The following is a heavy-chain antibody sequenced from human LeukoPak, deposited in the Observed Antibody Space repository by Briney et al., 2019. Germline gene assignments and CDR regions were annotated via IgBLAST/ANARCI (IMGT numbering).Heavy chain of an antibody. CDR2: ISSSSSYI. CDR1: GFTFSSYS. D-gene: IGHD5-18*01. J-gene: IGHJ4*02. V-gene: IGHV3-21*01. Sequence: PGGSLSCSCAASGFTFSSYSMNWVRQAPGKGLEWVSSISSSSSYIYYADSVKGRFTISRANAKNSLYLQMNSLTVEDTDVYYCARDVDTAMVDYWGQGTLVTVSS. CDR3: ARDVDTAMVDY.